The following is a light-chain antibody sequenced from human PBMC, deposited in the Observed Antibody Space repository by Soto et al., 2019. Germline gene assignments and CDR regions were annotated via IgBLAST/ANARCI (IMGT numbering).Light chain of an antibody. V-gene: IGLV2-14*01. J-gene: IGLJ1*01. CDR2: DVS. CDR3: SSYTSYTSYV. Sequence: QSALTQPASLSGSPGQSIAISCTGTSSDVGGYKYASWYQQYPGKAPKLMIYDVSNRPSGVPDRFSGSKSGNTASLTISGLQSEDEADYYCSSYTSYTSYVFGTGTKVTVL. CDR1: SSDVGGYKY.